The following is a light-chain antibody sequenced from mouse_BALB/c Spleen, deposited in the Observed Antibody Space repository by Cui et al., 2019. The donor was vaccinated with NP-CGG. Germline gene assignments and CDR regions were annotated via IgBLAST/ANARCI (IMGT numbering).Light chain of an antibody. CDR2: SIS. CDR3: QQWSSNPPT. V-gene: IGKV4-79*01. Sequence: QIVLTQSPAIMSASPGERVTMTCSTSSSVSSSYLYWYQQKSGSSPKLWIYSISNLASGVPARFSGSGSGTSYFLTVNSMEAEDAATYYCQQWSSNPPTFGSGTKLEIK. J-gene: IGKJ4*01. CDR1: SSVSSSY.